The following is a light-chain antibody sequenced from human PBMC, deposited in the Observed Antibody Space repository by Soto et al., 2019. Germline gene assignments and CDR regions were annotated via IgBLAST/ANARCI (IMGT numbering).Light chain of an antibody. CDR2: GAS. Sequence: EIVMTQSPAILSVSPGERATLSCRASQTVASNLAWYQQKPGQAPRLLIHGASTRATGVSARFSSSGSGTEFTLTISSLQSEDFAVYYCQQYHNWPPQYTFGQGTKLQIK. CDR1: QTVASN. J-gene: IGKJ2*01. CDR3: QQYHNWPPQYT. V-gene: IGKV3-15*01.